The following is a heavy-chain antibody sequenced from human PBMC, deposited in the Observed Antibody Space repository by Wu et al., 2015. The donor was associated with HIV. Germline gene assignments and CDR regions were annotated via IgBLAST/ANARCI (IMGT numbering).Heavy chain of an antibody. CDR3: ARSYNGSPVYFDL. CDR1: GGNFHNYG. V-gene: IGHV1-69*18. Sequence: QVQLVQSGAEVKKPGASLKVSCKASGGNFHNYGISWVRQTPGQGLEWMGRIIPTSDTSTYAQQFQDRITITADESTTTAYLVLNDLTSEDTATYFCARSYNGSPVYFDLWGRGTLVIVSS. CDR2: IIPTSDTS. J-gene: IGHJ2*01. D-gene: IGHD1-26*01.